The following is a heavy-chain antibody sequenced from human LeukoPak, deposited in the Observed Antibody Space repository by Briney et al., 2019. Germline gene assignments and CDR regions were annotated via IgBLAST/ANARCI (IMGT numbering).Heavy chain of an antibody. CDR1: GGSFSGYY. CDR2: INHGVGT. V-gene: IGHV4-34*01. Sequence: PSETLSLTCAVYGGSFSGYYWTWIHQSPGKGLEWIGEINHGVGTNYNPSLKSRVTIAEDTSKNQFSLKLTSVTAADTAVYYCARGTQFYYYYSYMDVWGKGTTVTVSS. J-gene: IGHJ6*03. CDR3: ARGTQFYYYYSYMDV.